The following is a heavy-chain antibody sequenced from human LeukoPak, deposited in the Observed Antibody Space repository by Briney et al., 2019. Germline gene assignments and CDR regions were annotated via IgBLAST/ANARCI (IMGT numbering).Heavy chain of an antibody. CDR3: ARIDLVAAYWGVDY. J-gene: IGHJ4*02. Sequence: SETLSLTCAVYGGSFSGYYWSWIRQPPGKGLEWIGEINHSGSTNYNPSLKSRVTISVDTSKNQFSLKLSSVTAADTAVYYCARIDLVAAYWGVDYWGQGTLVTVSS. CDR1: GGSFSGYY. V-gene: IGHV4-34*01. CDR2: INHSGST. D-gene: IGHD2-15*01.